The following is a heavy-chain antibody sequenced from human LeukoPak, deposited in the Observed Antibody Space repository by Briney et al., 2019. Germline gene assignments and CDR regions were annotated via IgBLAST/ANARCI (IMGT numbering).Heavy chain of an antibody. V-gene: IGHV1-69*13. CDR2: IIPIFGTA. J-gene: IGHJ6*02. D-gene: IGHD3-22*01. CDR3: ASSGKDYYDSSRSGMDV. Sequence: SVKVSCKASGGTFSSYAISWVRQAPGQGLEWMGGIIPIFGTANYAQKFQGRVTITADESTSTAYMELSSLRSEDTAVYYCASSGKDYYDSSRSGMDVWGQGTTVTV. CDR1: GGTFSSYA.